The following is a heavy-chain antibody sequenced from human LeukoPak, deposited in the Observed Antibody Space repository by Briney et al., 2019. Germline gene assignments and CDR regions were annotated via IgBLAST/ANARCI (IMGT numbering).Heavy chain of an antibody. CDR1: GGSISSSNYY. V-gene: IGHV4-39*07. CDR3: ARVPLYCSSTSCSYYYYMDV. J-gene: IGHJ6*03. CDR2: IYYSGST. D-gene: IGHD2-2*01. Sequence: SETLSLTCTVSGGSISSSNYYWGWIRQPPGKGLEWIGSIYYSGSTYYNPSLKSRVTISVDTSKNQFSLKLSSVTAADTAVYYCARVPLYCSSTSCSYYYYMDVWGKGTTVTVSS.